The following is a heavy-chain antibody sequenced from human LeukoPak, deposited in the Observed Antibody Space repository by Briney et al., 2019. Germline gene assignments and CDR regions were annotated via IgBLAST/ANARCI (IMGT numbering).Heavy chain of an antibody. D-gene: IGHD2-2*03. CDR1: GYTFTGYY. V-gene: IGHV1-2*02. CDR3: ARDGYCSSTSCYAYYDY. Sequence: GASVKVSCKASGYTFTGYYMHWVRQAPGQGLEWMGWINPNSGGTNYAQKFQGRVTMTGDTSISTAYMELSRLRSDDTAVYYCARDGYCSSTSCYAYYDYWGQGTLVTVSS. J-gene: IGHJ4*02. CDR2: INPNSGGT.